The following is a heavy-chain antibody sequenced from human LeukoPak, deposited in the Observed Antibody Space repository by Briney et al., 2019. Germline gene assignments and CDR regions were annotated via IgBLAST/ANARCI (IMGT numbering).Heavy chain of an antibody. V-gene: IGHV3-30*04. D-gene: IGHD3-22*01. Sequence: GGSLRLSCAASGFTFSSYEMNWVRQAPGKGLEWVAVISYDGSNKYYADSVKGRFTISRDNSKNTLYLQMNSLRAEDTAVYYCARDLIQFAHYYDSSGSISLGYWGQGTLVTVSS. J-gene: IGHJ4*02. CDR2: ISYDGSNK. CDR1: GFTFSSYE. CDR3: ARDLIQFAHYYDSSGSISLGY.